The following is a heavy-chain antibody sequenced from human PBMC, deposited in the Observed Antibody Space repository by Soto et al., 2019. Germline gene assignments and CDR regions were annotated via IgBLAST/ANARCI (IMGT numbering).Heavy chain of an antibody. D-gene: IGHD1-26*01. CDR1: GGSISSGGHS. Sequence: PSETLSLSCAVSGGSISSGGHSWSWIRQPPGKGLEWIGDIYHSGSTNYNPSLKSRVTISVDKSKNQFSLKLSSVTAADTAVYYCARVSGSYYYGMDVWGQGTTVTVSS. V-gene: IGHV4-30-2*01. CDR2: IYHSGST. J-gene: IGHJ6*02. CDR3: ARVSGSYYYGMDV.